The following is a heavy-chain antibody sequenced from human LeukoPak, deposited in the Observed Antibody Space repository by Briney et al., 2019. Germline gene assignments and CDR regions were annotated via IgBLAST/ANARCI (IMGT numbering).Heavy chain of an antibody. J-gene: IGHJ5*02. CDR2: IYYSGST. CDR3: ARDVMYYYDSGVSGFDP. V-gene: IGHV4-31*03. CDR1: GGSISSGGYY. D-gene: IGHD3-22*01. Sequence: SQTLSLTCTVSGGSISSGGYYWSWIRQHPGKGLEWIGYIYYSGSTYYNPSLKSRVTIPVDTSKNQFSLKLSSVTAADTAVYYCARDVMYYYDSGVSGFDPWGQGTLVTVSS.